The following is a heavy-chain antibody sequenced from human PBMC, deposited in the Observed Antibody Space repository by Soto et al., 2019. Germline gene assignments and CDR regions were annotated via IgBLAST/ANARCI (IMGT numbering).Heavy chain of an antibody. CDR3: ARVVELRSHFDY. V-gene: IGHV1-2*02. CDR1: GYTFTGYY. J-gene: IGHJ4*02. D-gene: IGHD1-7*01. CDR2: INPNSGGT. Sequence: QVQLVQSGAEVKKPGASVKVSCKASGYTFTGYYMHWVRQAPGQGLEWMGWINPNSGGTNYAQKVQGRVNMTRDTSISTAYMELSRLRSDDTAVYYCARVVELRSHFDYWGQGTLVTVSS.